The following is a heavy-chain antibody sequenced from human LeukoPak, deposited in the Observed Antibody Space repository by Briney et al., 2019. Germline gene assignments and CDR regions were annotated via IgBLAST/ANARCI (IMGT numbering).Heavy chain of an antibody. D-gene: IGHD2-21*01. J-gene: IGHJ4*02. V-gene: IGHV3-53*01. CDR2: IYSGGST. CDR1: GFTVSSNF. CDR3: TRGGGGSFPHY. Sequence: PGGSLRLSCAASGFTVSSNFLSWVRQPPGKGLEWVSDIYSGGSTYYADSVKGRFTISRDNSKNTLYLQMNSLRAEDTAVYYCTRGGGGSFPHYWGQGTLVTASS.